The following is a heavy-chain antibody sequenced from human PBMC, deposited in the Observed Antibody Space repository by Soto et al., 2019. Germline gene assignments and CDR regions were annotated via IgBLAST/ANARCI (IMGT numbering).Heavy chain of an antibody. Sequence: GGSLRLSCAASGFSVSRAYMTWVRQAPGKGLEWVSVIYSSGSTYYADSVKDRFAISRDSSENIMYLQMNSLRVEDTAVYYCARDVGSITLIRGVLNSYYYAMDVWGQGATVTVSS. V-gene: IGHV3-53*01. CDR1: GFSVSRAY. J-gene: IGHJ6*02. CDR2: IYSSGST. D-gene: IGHD3-10*01. CDR3: ARDVGSITLIRGVLNSYYYAMDV.